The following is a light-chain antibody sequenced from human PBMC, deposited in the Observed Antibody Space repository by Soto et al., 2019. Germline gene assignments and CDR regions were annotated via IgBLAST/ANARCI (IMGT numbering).Light chain of an antibody. CDR1: SSDIGGYSS. CDR3: SSYTDRNNLV. CDR2: DVS. V-gene: IGLV2-8*01. Sequence: QSALTQSPSASGSPGQSVTISCTGTSSDIGGYSSVSWYQQHPGKAPKVMIYDVSKRPSGVPDRFSGSKSGNTASLTVSALQAEDEADYYCSSYTDRNNLVFGTGTKLTVL. J-gene: IGLJ1*01.